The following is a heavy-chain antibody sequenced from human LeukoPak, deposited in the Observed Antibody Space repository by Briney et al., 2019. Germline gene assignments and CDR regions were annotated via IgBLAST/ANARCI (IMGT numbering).Heavy chain of an antibody. CDR2: ISHDGINK. Sequence: PGGSLRLSCVVSGFSFSSYAMHWVRQAPGKGLEWVAVISHDGINKYYADSVKGRFTISRDISKNTLYVQMNSLRGEDTAVYYCARDRREYSSGLYFDQWGQGILVTVSS. CDR3: ARDRREYSSGLYFDQ. D-gene: IGHD6-19*01. CDR1: GFSFSSYA. J-gene: IGHJ4*02. V-gene: IGHV3-30*04.